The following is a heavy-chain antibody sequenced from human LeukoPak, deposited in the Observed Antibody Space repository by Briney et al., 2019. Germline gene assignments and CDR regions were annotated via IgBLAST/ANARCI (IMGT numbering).Heavy chain of an antibody. Sequence: ASVKVSCKASGYTFTSYDINWVRQAPGQGLEGMGWMNPNRGNTGYAQKFQGRVTITRNTSISTAYMELSSLRSEDTAVYYCARGRRQWLALYWYFDLWGRGTLVTVSS. D-gene: IGHD6-19*01. V-gene: IGHV1-8*03. J-gene: IGHJ2*01. CDR1: GYTFTSYD. CDR2: MNPNRGNT. CDR3: ARGRRQWLALYWYFDL.